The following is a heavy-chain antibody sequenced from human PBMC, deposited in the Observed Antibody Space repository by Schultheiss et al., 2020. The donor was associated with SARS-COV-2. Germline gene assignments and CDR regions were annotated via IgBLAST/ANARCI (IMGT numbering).Heavy chain of an antibody. CDR3: ARDQGVPGGIMDV. CDR1: GGSISSGGYY. V-gene: IGHV4-61*08. J-gene: IGHJ6*02. Sequence: SETLSLTCTVSGGSISSGGYYWSWIRQHPGKGLEWIGYIYYSGSTNYNPSLKSRVTMSVDTSKNQFSLKLSSVTAADTAVYYCARDQGVPGGIMDVWGQGTTVTVSS. D-gene: IGHD6-13*01. CDR2: IYYSGST.